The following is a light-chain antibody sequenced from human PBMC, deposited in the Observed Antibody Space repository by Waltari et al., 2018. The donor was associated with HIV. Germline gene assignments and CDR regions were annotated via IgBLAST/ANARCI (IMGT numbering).Light chain of an antibody. CDR1: SSNIRSNT. V-gene: IGLV1-44*01. J-gene: IGLJ3*02. Sequence: QSVLPQPPSASGTPGQRVTISCSGSSSNIRSNTVHWYHQRPGTAPKLHIYSNNQRPSGVPDRFSGSKSGTSASLAISGLQSEDEADYYCAAWDDSLNGNWVFGGGTKLTVL. CDR3: AAWDDSLNGNWV. CDR2: SNN.